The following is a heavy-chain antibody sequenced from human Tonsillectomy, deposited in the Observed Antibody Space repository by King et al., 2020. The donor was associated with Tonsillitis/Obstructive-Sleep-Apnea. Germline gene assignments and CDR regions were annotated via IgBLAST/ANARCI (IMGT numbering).Heavy chain of an antibody. Sequence: VQLVESGGGVVQPGRSLRLSCAASGFTFSSYAMHWVRQAPGKGREWGAVISYDGSNKYYADSVKGRFTISRDNSKKTLYLQMNSLRAEDTAVYYCARDPAGSSSYTYYYYYMDVWGKGTTVTVSS. V-gene: IGHV3-30*04. CDR2: ISYDGSNK. CDR3: ARDPAGSSSYTYYYYYMDV. D-gene: IGHD6-6*01. CDR1: GFTFSSYA. J-gene: IGHJ6*03.